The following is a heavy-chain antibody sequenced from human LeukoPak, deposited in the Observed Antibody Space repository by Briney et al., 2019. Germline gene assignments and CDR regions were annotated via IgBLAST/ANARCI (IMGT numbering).Heavy chain of an antibody. CDR3: ARDSRAAWLQFLHHY. CDR2: ISSNGDSS. Sequence: GGSLRLSCAASGFTFSSYAMSWVRQAPGKGLEYVSAISSNGDSSYYANSVKGRFTISRDNSKNTLYLQMGSLRAEDMAVYYCARDSRAAWLQFLHHYWGQGTLVTVSS. J-gene: IGHJ4*02. CDR1: GFTFSSYA. D-gene: IGHD5-24*01. V-gene: IGHV3-64*01.